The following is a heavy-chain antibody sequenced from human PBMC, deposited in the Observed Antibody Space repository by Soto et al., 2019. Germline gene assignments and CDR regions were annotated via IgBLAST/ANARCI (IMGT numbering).Heavy chain of an antibody. V-gene: IGHV4-34*01. Sequence: PSETLSLTCAVYGGSFSGYYWTWIRQPPGTGLEWIGEINHSGSTNYNPSLKSRVTISVDTSKNQFSLKLTSVIAADTAVYYCARDKITGLFDYWGQGTLVPVSS. CDR1: GGSFSGYY. D-gene: IGHD2-8*02. CDR2: INHSGST. CDR3: ARDKITGLFDY. J-gene: IGHJ4*02.